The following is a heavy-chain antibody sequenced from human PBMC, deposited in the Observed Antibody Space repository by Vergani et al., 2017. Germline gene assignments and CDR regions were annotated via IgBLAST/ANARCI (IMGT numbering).Heavy chain of an antibody. CDR1: GYTFTSYG. D-gene: IGHD1-26*01. CDR2: ISTYNGDT. CDR3: ARSRGLVGATSWFDP. V-gene: IGHV1-18*01. J-gene: IGHJ5*02. Sequence: QVQLVQSGGEVRKPGASVKVSCKASGYTFTSYGITWMRQAPGQGLEWMGWISTYNGDTDDAQKLQGRVTMTTDTSTSTAYMELRSLRADDTAMYYCARSRGLVGATSWFDPWGQGTLVTVSS.